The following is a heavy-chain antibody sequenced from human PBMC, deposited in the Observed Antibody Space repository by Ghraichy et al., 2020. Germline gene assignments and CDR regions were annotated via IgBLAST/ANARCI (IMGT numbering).Heavy chain of an antibody. Sequence: SETLSLTCAVYGGSFSGYYWSWIRQPPGKGLEWIGEINHSGSTNYNPSLKSRVTISVDTSKNQFSLKLSSVTAADTAVYYCARTSGYSYGPFDYWGQGTLVTVSS. J-gene: IGHJ4*02. CDR1: GGSFSGYY. V-gene: IGHV4-34*01. CDR2: INHSGST. D-gene: IGHD5-18*01. CDR3: ARTSGYSYGPFDY.